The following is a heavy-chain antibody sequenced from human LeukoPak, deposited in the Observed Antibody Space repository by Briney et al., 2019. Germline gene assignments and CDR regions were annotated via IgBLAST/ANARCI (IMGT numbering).Heavy chain of an antibody. CDR1: GFTFSDYY. Sequence: GGSLRLSCAASGFTFSDYYMSWIRQAPGKGLEWVSYISSSSSYTNYADSVKGRFTISRDNAKNSLYLQMNSLRAEDTAVYYRASWTEAQAAGTSQFDYWGQGTLVTVSS. CDR3: ASWTEAQAAGTSQFDY. V-gene: IGHV3-11*06. CDR2: ISSSSSYT. J-gene: IGHJ4*02. D-gene: IGHD6-13*01.